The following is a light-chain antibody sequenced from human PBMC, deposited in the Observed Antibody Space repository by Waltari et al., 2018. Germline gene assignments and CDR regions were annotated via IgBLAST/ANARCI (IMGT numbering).Light chain of an antibody. J-gene: IGLJ2*01. CDR2: EVT. CDR3: SSYTSIKTPYVV. Sequence: QSALTQPASVSGSPGQSITISCPGTTRDVGRYNSVPCYQCHPGKAPELIIYEVTNRPSGVSDRFSGSKSGNTASLSISGLQPEDEADYYCSSYTSIKTPYVVFGGGTKVTVL. CDR1: TRDVGRYNS. V-gene: IGLV2-14*01.